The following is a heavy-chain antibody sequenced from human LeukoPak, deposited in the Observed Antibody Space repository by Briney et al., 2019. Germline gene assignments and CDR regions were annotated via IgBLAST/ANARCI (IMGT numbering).Heavy chain of an antibody. CDR3: ARDGGVSGRSFDY. Sequence: SETLSLTCTVSGGSISSSSYYWGWIRQPPGKGLEWIGSIYYSGSTYYNPSLKSRVTISVDTSKDQFSLKLSSVTAADTAVYYCARDGGVSGRSFDYWGQGTLVTVSS. J-gene: IGHJ4*02. CDR1: GGSISSSSYY. D-gene: IGHD3-16*01. CDR2: IYYSGST. V-gene: IGHV4-39*07.